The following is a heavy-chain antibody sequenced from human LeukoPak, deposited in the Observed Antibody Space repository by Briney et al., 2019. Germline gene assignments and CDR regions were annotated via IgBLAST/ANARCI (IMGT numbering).Heavy chain of an antibody. V-gene: IGHV3-23*01. Sequence: GQSLRLSCAASGFTFSSYAMSWVRQAPGKGLEWVSGITGSGDTTHHVDSVKGRFTISRDNSKNTLFLQMNSLRVEDTALYYCARAYGTNGYFQLPIDYWGQGILVTASS. J-gene: IGHJ4*02. D-gene: IGHD2-8*01. CDR1: GFTFSSYA. CDR3: ARAYGTNGYFQLPIDY. CDR2: ITGSGDTT.